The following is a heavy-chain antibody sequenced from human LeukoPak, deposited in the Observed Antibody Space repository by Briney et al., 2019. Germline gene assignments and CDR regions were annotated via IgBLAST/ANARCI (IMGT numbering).Heavy chain of an antibody. V-gene: IGHV4-34*01. J-gene: IGHJ4*02. CDR3: ARVRDSSGYYGLLDY. CDR2: INHSGST. CDR1: GGSFSGYY. D-gene: IGHD3-22*01. Sequence: SETLSLTCAVYGGSFSGYYWSWIRQPPGKGLEWIGEINHSGSTNYNSSLKSRVTISVDTSKNQFSLKLSSVTAADTAVYYCARVRDSSGYYGLLDYWGQGTLVTVSS.